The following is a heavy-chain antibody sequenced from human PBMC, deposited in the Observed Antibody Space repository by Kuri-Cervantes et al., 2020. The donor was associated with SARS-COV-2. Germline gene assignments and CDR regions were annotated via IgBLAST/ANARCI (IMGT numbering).Heavy chain of an antibody. V-gene: IGHV3-30-3*01. Sequence: GESLKISCAASGFTFSSYAMHWVRQAPGKGLEWVAVISYDGSNKYYADSVKGRFTMSRDNAKNSLYLQMNSLRAEDTAVYYCAKDGYSSSWYIFDYWGQGTLVTVSS. CDR2: ISYDGSNK. CDR3: AKDGYSSSWYIFDY. D-gene: IGHD6-13*01. J-gene: IGHJ4*02. CDR1: GFTFSSYA.